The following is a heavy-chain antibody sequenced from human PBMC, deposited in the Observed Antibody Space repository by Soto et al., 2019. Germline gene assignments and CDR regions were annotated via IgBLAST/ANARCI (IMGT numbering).Heavy chain of an antibody. Sequence: QLQLQESGPGLVKPSETLSLTCTVSGGSISSSSYYWGWIRQPPGKGLEWIGSIYYSGSTYYNPSLKSRVTISVDTSKNQFSLKLSSVTAADTAVYYCARHYALRYDSSGYYYVTGAHFDYWGQGTLVTVSS. CDR2: IYYSGST. CDR1: GGSISSSSYY. D-gene: IGHD3-22*01. V-gene: IGHV4-39*01. J-gene: IGHJ4*02. CDR3: ARHYALRYDSSGYYYVTGAHFDY.